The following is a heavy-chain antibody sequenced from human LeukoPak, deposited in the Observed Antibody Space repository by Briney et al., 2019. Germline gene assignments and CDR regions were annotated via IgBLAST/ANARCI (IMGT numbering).Heavy chain of an antibody. CDR3: AKGFVGAAAGTYDAFDR. Sequence: GGSLRLSCAASGFPFDDYGMSWVRQAPGEGLVWVLRINCYWCSTIYADSVKGRFTISRDNAKNTLYLQMNSLRAEDTAVYYGAKGFVGAAAGTYDAFDRWGHGTVVIVSS. CDR1: GFPFDDYG. V-gene: IGHV3-20*04. D-gene: IGHD6-13*01. J-gene: IGHJ3*02. CDR2: INCYWCST.